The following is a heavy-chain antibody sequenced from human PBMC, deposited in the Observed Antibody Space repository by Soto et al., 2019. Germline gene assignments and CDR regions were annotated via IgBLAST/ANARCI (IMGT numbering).Heavy chain of an antibody. CDR3: ARDGPTSSDYYDSSGSTPSP. CDR1: GYTFASYA. J-gene: IGHJ5*02. Sequence: ASVKVSCKASGYTFASYAMHWVRQAPGQRLEWMGWINAGNGNTKYSQKFQGRVTITRDTSASTAYMELSSLRSEDTAVYYCARDGPTSSDYYDSSGSTPSPWGQGTLVTVSS. V-gene: IGHV1-3*01. D-gene: IGHD3-22*01. CDR2: INAGNGNT.